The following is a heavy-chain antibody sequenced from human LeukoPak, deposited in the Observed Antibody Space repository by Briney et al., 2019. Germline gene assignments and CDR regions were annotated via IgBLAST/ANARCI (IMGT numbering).Heavy chain of an antibody. CDR3: ARRVGWEYFDY. D-gene: IGHD6-19*01. Sequence: SETLSLTCTVSGGSISSYYRSWIRQPPGKGLEWIGYIYYSGSTNYNPSLKSRVTISVDTSKNQFSLKLSSVTAADTAVYYCARRVGWEYFDYWGQGTLVTVSS. CDR1: GGSISSYY. CDR2: IYYSGST. V-gene: IGHV4-59*08. J-gene: IGHJ4*02.